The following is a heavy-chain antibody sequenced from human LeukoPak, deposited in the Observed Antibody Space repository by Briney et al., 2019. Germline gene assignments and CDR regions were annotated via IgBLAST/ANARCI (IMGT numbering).Heavy chain of an antibody. CDR3: ASAYSASGFGAY. J-gene: IGHJ4*02. Sequence: SETLSLTCAVYGGSFSGYYWSWIRQPPGKGLGWIGEINHSGSTNYNPSLKSRVTISVDTSKNQFSLKLSSVTAADTAVYYCASAYSASGFGAYWGQGTLVTVSS. V-gene: IGHV4-34*01. D-gene: IGHD3-10*01. CDR1: GGSFSGYY. CDR2: INHSGST.